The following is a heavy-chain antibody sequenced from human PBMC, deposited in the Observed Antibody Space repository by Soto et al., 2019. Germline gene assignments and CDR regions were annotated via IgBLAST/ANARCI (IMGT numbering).Heavy chain of an antibody. V-gene: IGHV3-23*01. CDR1: GFTFSSYA. J-gene: IGHJ3*02. CDR3: AKDYSSGYYAFDI. CDR2: ISDRGTNT. Sequence: EVQLLESGGGLVQPGGSLRLSCVASGFTFSSYAMTWVRQAPGMGLEWVSTISDRGTNTYYADSVKGRFTIYRDNSKNTLYLQVKNMRADDTAVYYCAKDYSSGYYAFDILGQGTMVTVSS. D-gene: IGHD3-22*01.